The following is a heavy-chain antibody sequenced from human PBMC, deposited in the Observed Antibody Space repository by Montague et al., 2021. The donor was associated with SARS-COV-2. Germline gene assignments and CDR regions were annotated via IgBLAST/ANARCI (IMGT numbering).Heavy chain of an antibody. CDR1: GASISTGIYY. J-gene: IGHJ4*02. CDR3: ARFGSGTLEFDL. D-gene: IGHD1-26*01. Sequence: TLSLTCTVSGASISTGIYYWSWIRQPAGKGLEWIGRIRTTGHTDYXXXLESRVFMSVDTSTNQFSLSLTSVTAADTAAYFCARFGSGTLEFDLWGQGTLVTVSS. CDR2: IRTTGHT. V-gene: IGHV4-61*02.